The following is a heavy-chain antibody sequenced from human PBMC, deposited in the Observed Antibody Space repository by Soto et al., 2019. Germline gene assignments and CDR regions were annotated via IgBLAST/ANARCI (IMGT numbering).Heavy chain of an antibody. D-gene: IGHD2-2*01. J-gene: IGHJ4*02. Sequence: VQLQESGPGLVKPSQTLSLTCTVSGGPINSGGYYWIWIRQHAGKGLEWIGHIDYSGYTSYNPSLKSRLTVSVDTSKTQFSLRLTSVTAAAAALYYCATSYCRSTNCPYYFDYWGQGTLVTVSS. CDR1: GGPINSGGYY. CDR2: IDYSGYT. CDR3: ATSYCRSTNCPYYFDY. V-gene: IGHV4-31*03.